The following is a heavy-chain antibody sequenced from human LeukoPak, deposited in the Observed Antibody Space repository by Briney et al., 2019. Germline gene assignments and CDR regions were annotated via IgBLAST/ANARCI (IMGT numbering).Heavy chain of an antibody. CDR2: IIPIFGTA. CDR3: ARGLRYFDWSFDY. V-gene: IGHV1-69*01. J-gene: IGHJ4*02. Sequence: AASVKVSCKASGGTFSSYAISWVRQAPGQGLEWMGGIIPIFGTANYAQKFQGRVTITADESTSTAYMELSSLRSEDTAVYYCARGLRYFDWSFDYWGQGTLVTVSS. D-gene: IGHD3-9*01. CDR1: GGTFSSYA.